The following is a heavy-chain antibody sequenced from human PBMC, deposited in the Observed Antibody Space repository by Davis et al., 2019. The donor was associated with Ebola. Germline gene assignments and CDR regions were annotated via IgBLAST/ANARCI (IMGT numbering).Heavy chain of an antibody. D-gene: IGHD3-16*02. Sequence: MPSETLSLTCAVSGGSISSSNWWSWVRQPPGQGLEWIGEIYHSGSTNYNPSLKSRVTISVDKSKNQFSLKLSSVTAADTAVYYCARVPSTFGGVIDRLDYWGQGTLVTVSS. V-gene: IGHV4-4*02. CDR2: IYHSGST. CDR1: GGSISSSNW. J-gene: IGHJ4*02. CDR3: ARVPSTFGGVIDRLDY.